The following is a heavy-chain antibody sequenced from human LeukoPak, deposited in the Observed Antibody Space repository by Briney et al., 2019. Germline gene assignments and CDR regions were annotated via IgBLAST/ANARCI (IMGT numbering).Heavy chain of an antibody. D-gene: IGHD5/OR15-5a*01. CDR3: ARVQKSTRSFWYFDL. J-gene: IGHJ2*01. V-gene: IGHV4-59*01. CDR2: ISYTGNT. Sequence: SETLSLTCTLSAGSLSTYYWGWLRQPPGKGPEWIGYISYTGNTNYSPSLMTRVIISVDTSNNQFSLRLNSVTSADTAVYYCARVQKSTRSFWYFDLWGRGTLVAVSS. CDR1: AGSLSTYY.